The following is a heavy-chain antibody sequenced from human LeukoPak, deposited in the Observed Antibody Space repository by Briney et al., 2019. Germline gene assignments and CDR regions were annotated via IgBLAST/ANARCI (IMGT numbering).Heavy chain of an antibody. D-gene: IGHD1-7*01. CDR1: GFTFSDYS. Sequence: PGGSLRLSCAASGFTFSDYSMSWIRQAPGKGLEWVSSISSSSSYIYYADSVKGRFTISRDNAKNSLYLQMNSLRAEDTAVYYCARGVTGTTGYFDYWGQGTLVTVSS. CDR2: ISSSSSYI. CDR3: ARGVTGTTGYFDY. J-gene: IGHJ4*02. V-gene: IGHV3-11*06.